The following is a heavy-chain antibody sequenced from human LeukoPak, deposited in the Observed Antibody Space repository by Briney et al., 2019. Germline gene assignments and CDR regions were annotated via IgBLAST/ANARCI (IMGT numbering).Heavy chain of an antibody. CDR1: GYTFTSYD. V-gene: IGHV1-8*01. J-gene: IGHJ6*03. CDR3: ARVKLERRNYYYYMDV. CDR2: MNPNSGNT. D-gene: IGHD1-1*01. Sequence: GASVKVSCKASGYTFTSYDINWVRQATGQGLEWMGWMNPNSGNTGYAQKFQGRVTMTRNTSISTAYMELSSLRSEDTAVYYCARVKLERRNYYYYMDVWGKGTTVTDSS.